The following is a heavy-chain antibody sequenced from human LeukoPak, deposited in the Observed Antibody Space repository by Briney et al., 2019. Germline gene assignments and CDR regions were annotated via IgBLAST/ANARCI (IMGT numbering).Heavy chain of an antibody. Sequence: SETLSLTCTVSGYSISRGYYWGWIRQPPGEGLEWIGSIYHSGSTYYNPSLKSRVTISLDKSKKQFSLKLSSVTAADTAIYYCARGLWGIWPEGAFDNWGQGILVTVSS. CDR2: IYHSGST. J-gene: IGHJ4*02. V-gene: IGHV4-38-2*02. CDR3: ARGLWGIWPEGAFDN. CDR1: GYSISRGYY. D-gene: IGHD4/OR15-4a*01.